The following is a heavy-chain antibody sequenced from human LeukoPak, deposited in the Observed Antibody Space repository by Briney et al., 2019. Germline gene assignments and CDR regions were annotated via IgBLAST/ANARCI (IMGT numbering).Heavy chain of an antibody. Sequence: ASVKVSCKASGYTFTSYALNWVRQPPAQGLEWMGLINTNTGNPTYAQGFTGRFVFSLDNSVSTAYLQISSLKAEDTAVHYCARDRSGSHWNYYYYYGMDVWGQGTTVTVSS. V-gene: IGHV7-4-1*02. J-gene: IGHJ6*02. D-gene: IGHD1-1*01. CDR2: INTNTGNP. CDR1: GYTFTSYA. CDR3: ARDRSGSHWNYYYYYGMDV.